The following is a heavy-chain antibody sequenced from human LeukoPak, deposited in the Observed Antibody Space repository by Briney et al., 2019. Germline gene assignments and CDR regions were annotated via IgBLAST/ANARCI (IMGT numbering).Heavy chain of an antibody. J-gene: IGHJ4*02. CDR2: IYYSGST. Sequence: SETLSLTCTVSSGSMSPYHWGWIRQPPGKGLEWTGYIYYSGSTNYNPSLKSRVTISVDTSKNQFSLKLSSVTAADTAIYCASAVSGRFDYWGQGTLVTVSS. V-gene: IGHV4-59*08. CDR1: SGSMSPYH. CDR3: ASAVSGRFDY. D-gene: IGHD5/OR15-5a*01.